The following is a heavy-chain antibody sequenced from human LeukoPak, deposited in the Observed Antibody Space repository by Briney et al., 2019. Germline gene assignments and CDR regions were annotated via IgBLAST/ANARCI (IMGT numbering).Heavy chain of an antibody. V-gene: IGHV3-74*01. Sequence: PGGSLRLSCAASGFTFSRYYMHWVRQAPEKGLVWVSRINSDGSSTTYADSVKGRFTISRDNAKNTLYLQMNSLKVEDTAVYYCARGEGLGDYWGQGTLVTVSS. J-gene: IGHJ4*02. CDR1: GFTFSRYY. CDR2: INSDGSST. CDR3: ARGEGLGDY.